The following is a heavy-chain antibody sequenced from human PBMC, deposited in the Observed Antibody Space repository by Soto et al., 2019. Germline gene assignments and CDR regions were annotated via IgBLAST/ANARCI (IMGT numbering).Heavy chain of an antibody. CDR3: ARVGRPDAFDI. D-gene: IGHD3-3*01. J-gene: IGHJ3*02. CDR2: IYHSGST. Sequence: SETLSLICAVSGGSISSSNWWSWVRQPPGKGLEWIGEIYHSGSTNYNPSLKSRVTISVDKSKNQFSLKLSSVSAADTAVYYCARVGRPDAFDIWGQGTMVTVSS. V-gene: IGHV4-4*02. CDR1: GGSISSSNW.